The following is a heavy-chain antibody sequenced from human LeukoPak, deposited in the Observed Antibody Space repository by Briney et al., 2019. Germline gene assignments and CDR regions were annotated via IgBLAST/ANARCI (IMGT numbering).Heavy chain of an antibody. V-gene: IGHV4-4*07. CDR1: GGSISSYY. Sequence: SETLSLTCTVSGGSISSYYWSWIRQPAGKGLEWIGRIYTSGSTNYNPSLKSRVTMSVDTSKNQFSLKLSSVTAADTAVYYCARALRDYDYVWGSFHAFDIWGQGTMVTVSS. CDR2: IYTSGST. D-gene: IGHD3-16*01. CDR3: ARALRDYDYVWGSFHAFDI. J-gene: IGHJ3*02.